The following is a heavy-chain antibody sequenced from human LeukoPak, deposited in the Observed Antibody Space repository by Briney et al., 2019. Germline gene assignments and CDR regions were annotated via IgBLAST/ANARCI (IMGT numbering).Heavy chain of an antibody. CDR2: ISYTGTYI. CDR1: AFNLNTYN. V-gene: IGHV3-21*01. Sequence: GGSLRLSCAASAFNLNTYNMNWVRQAPGKGLEWVSSISYTGTYIYYADSVKGRFTISRDNAQNSLYLQMNSLRAEDTAVYYCAREGMVYAITLFDYWGQGTLVTVSS. J-gene: IGHJ4*02. CDR3: AREGMVYAITLFDY. D-gene: IGHD2-8*01.